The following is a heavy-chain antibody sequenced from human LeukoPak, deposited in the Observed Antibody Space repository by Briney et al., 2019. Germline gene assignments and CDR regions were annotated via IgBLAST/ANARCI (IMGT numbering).Heavy chain of an antibody. V-gene: IGHV4-61*05. CDR2: IYTSGST. CDR3: ARGNTKLDLANDY. J-gene: IGHJ4*02. CDR1: GGSISSSSYY. D-gene: IGHD1-26*01. Sequence: SETLSLTCTVSGGSISSSSYYWGWIRQPPGKGLEWIGRIYTSGSTNYNPSLKSRVTMSVDTSKNQFSLNLSSVTAADTAVYYCARGNTKLDLANDYWGQGTLVTVSS.